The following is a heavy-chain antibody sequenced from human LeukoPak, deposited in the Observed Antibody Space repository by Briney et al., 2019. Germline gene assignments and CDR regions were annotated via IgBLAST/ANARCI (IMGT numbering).Heavy chain of an antibody. Sequence: SETLALNCTVSGGSLSPYYGSWVRQPPRQGLEWVGRIYPSGSSNYNPSLKSRATMSVDTAKNQISLKLTSVTAADPAVYYCARDRFSGSFSGFDYWGQGALVTVSS. CDR3: ARDRFSGSFSGFDY. D-gene: IGHD1-26*01. CDR1: GGSLSPYY. CDR2: IYPSGSS. V-gene: IGHV4-4*07. J-gene: IGHJ4*02.